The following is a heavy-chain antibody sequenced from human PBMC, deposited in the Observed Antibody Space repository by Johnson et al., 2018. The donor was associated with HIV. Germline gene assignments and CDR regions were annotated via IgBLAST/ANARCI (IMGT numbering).Heavy chain of an antibody. CDR1: GFTVSSNY. V-gene: IGHV3-66*03. D-gene: IGHD1-26*01. J-gene: IGHJ3*01. Sequence: VQLVESGGGLIQPGGSLRLSCAASGFTVSSNYMSWVRQAPGKGLEWVSVIYSGGSTYYADSVKGRFTISRDNSKNTLYLQMSSLRAEDTAVYYCTTRLNSGTYWGNYDFDVWGQGTMVTVSS. CDR3: TTRLNSGTYWGNYDFDV. CDR2: IYSGGST.